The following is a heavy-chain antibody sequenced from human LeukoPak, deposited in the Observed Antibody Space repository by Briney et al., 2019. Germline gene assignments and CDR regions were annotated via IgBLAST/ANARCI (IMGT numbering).Heavy chain of an antibody. CDR1: GYIFTSYG. Sequence: ASVKVSRKASGYIFTSYGISWVRQAPGQGLEWMGWISGYNGNANYAQKVQGRVTMTTDTSTSTAYMELRSLRSDDTAVYYCARGDYESSGHYVGESSWGQGTLVTVSS. CDR2: ISGYNGNA. V-gene: IGHV1-18*01. CDR3: ARGDYESSGHYVGESS. D-gene: IGHD3-22*01. J-gene: IGHJ5*02.